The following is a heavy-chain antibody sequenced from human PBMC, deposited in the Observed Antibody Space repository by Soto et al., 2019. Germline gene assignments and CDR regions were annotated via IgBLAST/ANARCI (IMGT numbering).Heavy chain of an antibody. CDR2: IYHSGST. Sequence: QVQLQESGPGLVKPSGTLSLTCAVSGGSISSSNWWSWVRQPPGKGLEWIGEIYHSGSTNYNPSLKSRVTISVDKSENQFSLKLSSVTAADTAVYYCARGSRYCSGGSCYSMSYYYYGMDVWGQGPTVTVSS. V-gene: IGHV4-4*02. CDR3: ARGSRYCSGGSCYSMSYYYYGMDV. CDR1: GGSISSSNW. J-gene: IGHJ6*02. D-gene: IGHD2-15*01.